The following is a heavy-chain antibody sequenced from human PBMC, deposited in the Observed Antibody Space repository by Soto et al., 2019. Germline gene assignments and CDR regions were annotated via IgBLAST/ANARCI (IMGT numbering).Heavy chain of an antibody. CDR3: VRSRSGAVADSFDL. V-gene: IGHV3-30-3*01. CDR2: VSKDGSVK. Sequence: GGSLRLSCEGSGFTFSRHALHWVRQAPGKGLEWVAVVSKDGSVKYWIESVKGRFTLSRDNSKNTVYLEMNSLRPEDKGVYYCVRSRSGAVADSFDLWGQGNLVTVSS. CDR1: GFTFSRHA. D-gene: IGHD3-10*01. J-gene: IGHJ4*02.